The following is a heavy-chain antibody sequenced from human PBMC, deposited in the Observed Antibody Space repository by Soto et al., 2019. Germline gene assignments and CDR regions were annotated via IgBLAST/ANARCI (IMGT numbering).Heavy chain of an antibody. CDR3: AKHLWFGELPSDY. V-gene: IGHV3-23*01. D-gene: IGHD3-10*01. CDR1: GFTFSSYA. J-gene: IGHJ4*02. CDR2: ISGSGGST. Sequence: EVQLLESGGGLVQPGGSLRLSCAASGFTFSSYAMSWVRQAPGKGLEWVSAISGSGGSTYYADSVKGRFTISRDNSKNTLYLQMNSLRAEDTAVYYGAKHLWFGELPSDYWGQGTLVTVSS.